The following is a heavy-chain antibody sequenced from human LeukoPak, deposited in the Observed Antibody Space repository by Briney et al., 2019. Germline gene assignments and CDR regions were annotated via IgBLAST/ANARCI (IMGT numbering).Heavy chain of an antibody. V-gene: IGHV3-23*01. J-gene: IGHJ4*02. CDR2: IHGGGGSA. D-gene: IGHD2-2*01. Sequence: GGSLRLSCAASGFTFSINAMSWVRQAPGKGLEWVSMIHGGGGSAYYADSVKGRFTISRDDSKNTLFLQMNSLRAKDTAVYYWARLRSTTMTLYSFDYWGQGTLVTVSS. CDR1: GFTFSINA. CDR3: ARLRSTTMTLYSFDY.